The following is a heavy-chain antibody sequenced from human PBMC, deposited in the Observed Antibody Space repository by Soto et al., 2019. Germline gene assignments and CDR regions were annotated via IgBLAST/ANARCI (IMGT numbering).Heavy chain of an antibody. D-gene: IGHD2-2*01. CDR3: ARSLSTSPDY. J-gene: IGHJ4*02. CDR1: GFTFSSYW. Sequence: PGGSLRLSCAASGFTFSSYWMHWVRQAPGKGLVWVSRINGDGSYTGYADSVKGRFTISRDNAKNTLYLQMNILRVEDTAVYFCARSLSTSPDYWGQGTLVTVSS. V-gene: IGHV3-74*01. CDR2: INGDGSYT.